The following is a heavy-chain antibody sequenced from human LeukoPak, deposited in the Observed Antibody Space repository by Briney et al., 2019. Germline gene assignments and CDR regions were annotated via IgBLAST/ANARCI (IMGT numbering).Heavy chain of an antibody. Sequence: PGGSLRLSCGASGFSFSNFWMSWIRQAPGKGLERVANMNPDGSATYYLDSVKGRFTISRDNAKTSVYPQMNSLRPDDTAVYYCARTLVEVPGHSDLFDFWGQGTLVTVSS. CDR2: MNPDGSAT. D-gene: IGHD2-2*01. V-gene: IGHV3-7*01. CDR3: ARTLVEVPGHSDLFDF. J-gene: IGHJ4*02. CDR1: GFSFSNFW.